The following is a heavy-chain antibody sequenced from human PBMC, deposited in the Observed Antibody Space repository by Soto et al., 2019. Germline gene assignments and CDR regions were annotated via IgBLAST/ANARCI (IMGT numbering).Heavy chain of an antibody. CDR2: IWYDGSNK. Sequence: QVQLVESGGGVVQPGRSLRLSCAASGFTFSSYGMHWVRQAPGKGLEWVAVIWYDGSNKYYADSVKGRFTISRDNSKNTLYLQMNSLRAEDTAVYYCARGQYGDYDWFDPWGQGTLVTVSS. D-gene: IGHD4-17*01. CDR1: GFTFSSYG. CDR3: ARGQYGDYDWFDP. V-gene: IGHV3-33*01. J-gene: IGHJ5*02.